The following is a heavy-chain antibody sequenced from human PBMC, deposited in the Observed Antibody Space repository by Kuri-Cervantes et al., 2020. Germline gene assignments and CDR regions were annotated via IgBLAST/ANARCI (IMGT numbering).Heavy chain of an antibody. Sequence: GSLRLSCTVSGGSISNTQWWSWVRQPPGKGLEWIGEIPHSGNTNHNPSLRSRITISIDKSKNQFSLKLTSVTAADTAVYFCVRALGGLLTFWGQGILVTVSS. CDR1: GGSISNTQW. D-gene: IGHD3-10*01. V-gene: IGHV4-4*01. J-gene: IGHJ4*02. CDR3: VRALGGLLTF. CDR2: IPHSGNT.